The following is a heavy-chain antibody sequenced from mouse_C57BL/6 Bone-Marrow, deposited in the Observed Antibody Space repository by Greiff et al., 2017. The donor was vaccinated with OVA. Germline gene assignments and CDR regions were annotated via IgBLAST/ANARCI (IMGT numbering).Heavy chain of an antibody. D-gene: IGHD1-1*01. Sequence: QVQLQQSGAELARPGASVKLSCKASGYTFTSYGISWVKQRTGQGLEWIGEIYPRSGTTYYNEKFKGKATLTADKSSSTAYLELRSRTSEDSAVYFCARGDYGSRSYYYAMDYWGQGTSVTVSS. CDR3: ARGDYGSRSYYYAMDY. CDR1: GYTFTSYG. V-gene: IGHV1-81*01. CDR2: IYPRSGTT. J-gene: IGHJ4*01.